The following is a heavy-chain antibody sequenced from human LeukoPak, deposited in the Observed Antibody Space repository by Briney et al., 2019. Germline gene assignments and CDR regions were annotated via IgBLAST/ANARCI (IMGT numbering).Heavy chain of an antibody. V-gene: IGHV3-48*01. J-gene: IGHJ4*02. CDR3: ARGLVGDYFDY. D-gene: IGHD2-15*01. CDR1: GFTFSSYS. Sequence: GGSLRLSCAASGFTFSSYSMHWVRQAPGKGLEWVSCISSTSSTIYYADSVKGRFTISRDNGKNSLYLQMNSLTAEDTAVYYCARGLVGDYFDYWGQGTLATVSS. CDR2: ISSTSSTI.